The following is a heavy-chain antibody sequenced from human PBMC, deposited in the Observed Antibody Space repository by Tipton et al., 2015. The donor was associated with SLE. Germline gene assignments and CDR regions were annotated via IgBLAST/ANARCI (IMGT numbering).Heavy chain of an antibody. CDR2: IYHSGST. CDR3: ARDDWGNYYGMDV. V-gene: IGHV4-38-2*02. J-gene: IGHJ6*02. Sequence: TLSLTCAVSGYSISSGYYWGWIRQPPGKGLEWIGSIYHSGSTYYNPSLKSRVTISVDTSKNQFSLKLSSVTAADTAVYYCARDDWGNYYGMDVWGQGTTVTVSS. D-gene: IGHD3-9*01. CDR1: GYSISSGYY.